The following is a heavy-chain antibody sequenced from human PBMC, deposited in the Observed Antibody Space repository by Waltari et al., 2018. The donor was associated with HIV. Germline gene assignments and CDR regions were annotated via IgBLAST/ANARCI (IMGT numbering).Heavy chain of an antibody. V-gene: IGHV3-49*05. D-gene: IGHD7-27*01. CDR3: TRGKGNWGSSYYYGMDV. J-gene: IGHJ6*02. Sequence: EVQLVESGVGLVKPGRSLRLSCTASGFTFGDYAMSWFRQAPGKGLEWVGFIRRKAYGGTTEYAASVKGRFTISRDDSKSTAYLQMNSLKTEDTAVYYCTRGKGNWGSSYYYGMDVWGQGTTVTVSS. CDR2: IRRKAYGGTT. CDR1: GFTFGDYA.